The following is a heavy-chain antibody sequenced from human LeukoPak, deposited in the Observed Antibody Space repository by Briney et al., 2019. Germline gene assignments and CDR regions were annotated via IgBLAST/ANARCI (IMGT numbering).Heavy chain of an antibody. CDR1: GYPFSTYE. J-gene: IGHJ6*02. CDR2: VHPNSGNT. CDR3: AREAYSSSWYYYYYGMDV. D-gene: IGHD6-13*01. V-gene: IGHV1-8*01. Sequence: ASVKVSCKTSGYPFSTYEINWVRQAAGQGLEWMGWVHPNSGNTAYAQKFQGRVTMTRDTSISTAYMELSGLRSDDTAVYFCAREAYSSSWYYYYYGMDVWGQGTTVTVSS.